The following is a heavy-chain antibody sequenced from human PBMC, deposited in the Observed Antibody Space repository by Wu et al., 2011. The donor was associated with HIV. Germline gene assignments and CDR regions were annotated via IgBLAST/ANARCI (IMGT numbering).Heavy chain of an antibody. CDR1: GYTFTDYY. V-gene: IGHV1-69-2*01. CDR3: AREGLLSAYHYYYTDV. J-gene: IGHJ6*03. Sequence: EVQLVQSGAEVKKPGATVKISCKVSGYTFTDYYMHWVQQAPGKGLDWMGLVDPEDGGTIYAEKFRGRTTITADEAPNTVSLELSGLTSDDTAVYYCAREGLLSAYHYYYTDVWGKGTTVIVSS. CDR2: VDPEDGGT. D-gene: IGHD2/OR15-2a*01.